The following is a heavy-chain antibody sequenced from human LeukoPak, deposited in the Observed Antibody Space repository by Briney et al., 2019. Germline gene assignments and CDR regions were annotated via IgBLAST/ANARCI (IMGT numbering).Heavy chain of an antibody. D-gene: IGHD3-10*01. CDR2: ISTYNSNT. Sequence: GASVKVSCKASGYTFTGYYMHWVRQAPGQGLEWMGWISTYNSNTNYAQKFQGRVTMTTDTSTSTAYMELRSLRSDDTAVYYCARGALWTPNYMDVWGKGTTVTISS. J-gene: IGHJ6*03. CDR3: ARGALWTPNYMDV. V-gene: IGHV1-18*04. CDR1: GYTFTGYY.